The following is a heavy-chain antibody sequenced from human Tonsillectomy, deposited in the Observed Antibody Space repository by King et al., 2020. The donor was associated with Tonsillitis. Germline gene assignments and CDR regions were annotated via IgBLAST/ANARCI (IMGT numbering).Heavy chain of an antibody. Sequence: VQLQESGPGVVKPSETLSLTCTVSGGSIRTSDQYWAWIRQPPGKGLEWIGYMYNTGTTFYNPPLKSRITISGGTSENRFSLKLSWVTAADTAVYFCARYVSGSFDYWGQGALVTVSS. J-gene: IGHJ4*02. V-gene: IGHV4-39*01. D-gene: IGHD1-26*01. CDR2: MYNTGTT. CDR3: ARYVSGSFDY. CDR1: GGSIRTSDQY.